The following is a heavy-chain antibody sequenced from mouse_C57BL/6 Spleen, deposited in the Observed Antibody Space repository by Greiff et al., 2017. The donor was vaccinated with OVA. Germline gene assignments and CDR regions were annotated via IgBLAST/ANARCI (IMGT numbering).Heavy chain of an antibody. CDR3: ARRNYGSHFDY. J-gene: IGHJ2*01. V-gene: IGHV1-64*01. Sequence: QVQLKQPGAELVKPGASVKLSCKASGYTFTSYWMHWVKQRPGQGLEWIGMIHPNSGSTNYNEKFKSKATLTVDKSSSTAYMQLSSLTSEDSAVYYGARRNYGSHFDYWGQGTTLTVSS. D-gene: IGHD1-1*01. CDR2: IHPNSGST. CDR1: GYTFTSYW.